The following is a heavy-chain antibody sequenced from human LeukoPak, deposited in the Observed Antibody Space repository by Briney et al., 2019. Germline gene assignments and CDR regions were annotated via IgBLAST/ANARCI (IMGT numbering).Heavy chain of an antibody. Sequence: GGPLKISFKGSGYRFTSYWIGWVRPMPGKGLEWMGIIYPGDSDTRYSPSLQGQVTISADKSISTAYLQWSSLKASDTAMYYCARHVHCSSTSCYYYYMDVWGKATTVTVPS. CDR3: ARHVHCSSTSCYYYYMDV. CDR1: GYRFTSYW. D-gene: IGHD2-2*01. J-gene: IGHJ6*03. V-gene: IGHV5-51*01. CDR2: IYPGDSDT.